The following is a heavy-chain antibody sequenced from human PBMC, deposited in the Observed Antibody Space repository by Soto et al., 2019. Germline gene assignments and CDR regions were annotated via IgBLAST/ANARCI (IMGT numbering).Heavy chain of an antibody. CDR3: ARRSSGWYFDY. J-gene: IGHJ4*02. CDR1: GFTFSSYA. CDR2: ISGSGGST. V-gene: IGHV3-23*01. Sequence: EVPLLESGGGLVQPGGSLRLSCAASGFTFSSYAMSWVRQAPGKGLEWVSAISGSGGSTYYADSVKGRFTISRHNAKNTLYLQMTSLRAEDTAVYYCARRSSGWYFDYWGQGTLVTVSS. D-gene: IGHD6-19*01.